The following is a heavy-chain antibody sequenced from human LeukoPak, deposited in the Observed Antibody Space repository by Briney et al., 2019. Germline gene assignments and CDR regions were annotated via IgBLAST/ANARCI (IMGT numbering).Heavy chain of an antibody. D-gene: IGHD6-13*01. CDR3: ASALYGSSWYYFDY. J-gene: IGHJ4*02. Sequence: GSSVKVSCKASGGTFSSYAISWVRQAPGQGLEWMGGIIPIFGTANYAQEFQGRVTITADESTSTAYMELSSLRSEDTAVYYCASALYGSSWYYFDYWGQGTLVTVSS. CDR2: IIPIFGTA. CDR1: GGTFSSYA. V-gene: IGHV1-69*01.